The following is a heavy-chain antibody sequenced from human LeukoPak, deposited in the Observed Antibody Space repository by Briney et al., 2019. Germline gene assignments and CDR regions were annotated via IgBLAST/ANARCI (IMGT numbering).Heavy chain of an antibody. D-gene: IGHD1-1*01. CDR1: GFTFSSYA. CDR3: AKDPGNNNWSYWYFDI. V-gene: IGHV3-23*01. J-gene: IGHJ2*01. Sequence: PGGSLRLSCAASGFTFSSYAMTWVRQAPGKGLEWVSSISGSGGSTYYADSVKGRFTISRDNSKNTLYLQMNSLRAEDTAVYYCAKDPGNNNWSYWYFDIWGRGTLVSVSS. CDR2: ISGSGGST.